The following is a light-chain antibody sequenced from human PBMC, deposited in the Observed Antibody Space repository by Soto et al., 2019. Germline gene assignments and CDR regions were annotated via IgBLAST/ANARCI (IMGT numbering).Light chain of an antibody. CDR2: EGS. Sequence: QSALTQPASVSGSPGQSITISCTGTSSDVGSYNFVSWYQQHPGKAPKLMIYEGSKRPSGVSNRFSGSKSGNTASLTISGLQAEDEADYYCCSYAGSQVFGGGTKLTVL. CDR1: SSDVGSYNF. CDR3: CSYAGSQV. J-gene: IGLJ2*01. V-gene: IGLV2-23*01.